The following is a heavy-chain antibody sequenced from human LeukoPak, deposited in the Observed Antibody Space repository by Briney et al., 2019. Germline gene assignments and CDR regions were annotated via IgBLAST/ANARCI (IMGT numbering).Heavy chain of an antibody. J-gene: IGHJ4*02. CDR3: ARASDSGDWHLGY. Sequence: SETLSLTCTVSGGSVSSGSYYWSWIRQPPGKGLEWIGYVYDRGGTNYNPSLKSRAIISAGTSKNQFSLKVTSVTAADTAVYYCARASDSGDWHLGYWGQGTLVTVSS. CDR1: GGSVSSGSYY. D-gene: IGHD2-21*02. CDR2: VYDRGGT. V-gene: IGHV4-61*01.